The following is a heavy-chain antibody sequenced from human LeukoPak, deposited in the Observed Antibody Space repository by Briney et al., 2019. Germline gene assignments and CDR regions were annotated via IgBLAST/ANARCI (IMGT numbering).Heavy chain of an antibody. CDR2: IIPIFGTA. CDR1: GGTFSSYA. J-gene: IGHJ6*02. D-gene: IGHD1-1*01. Sequence: SVKVSCKASGGTFSSYAISWVRQAPGQGLEWMGGIIPIFGTANYAQKFQGRVTITTDESTSTAYMELSSLRSEDTAVYYRARWGFGNWNDVGPYYYYYGMDVWGQGTTVTVSS. V-gene: IGHV1-69*05. CDR3: ARWGFGNWNDVGPYYYYYGMDV.